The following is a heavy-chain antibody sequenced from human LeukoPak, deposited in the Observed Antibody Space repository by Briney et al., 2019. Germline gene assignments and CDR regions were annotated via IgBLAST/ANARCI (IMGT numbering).Heavy chain of an antibody. CDR3: ARAPSEIGGYYPEYFRH. CDR1: GFTLSSYW. V-gene: IGHV3-74*01. J-gene: IGHJ1*01. Sequence: GGSPRLSCAASGFTLSSYWMHWVRHAPGKGLVWVSRIKSDGRTNYADSVKGRFTISRDNAKNTVSLQMNSMRAEDTGVYYCARAPSEIGGYYPEYFRHWGQGTLVIVSS. CDR2: IKSDGRT. D-gene: IGHD3-22*01.